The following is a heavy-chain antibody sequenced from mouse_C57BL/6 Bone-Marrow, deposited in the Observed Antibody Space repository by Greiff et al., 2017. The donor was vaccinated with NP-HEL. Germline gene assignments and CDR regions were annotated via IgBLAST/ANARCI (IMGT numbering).Heavy chain of an antibody. Sequence: QVQLKQSGAELARPGASVKMSCKASGYTFTSYTMHWVKQRPGQGLEWIGYINPSSGYTKYNQKFKDKAILTADKSSSTAYMQLSSLTSEDSAVYYCARGPPWFAYWGQGTLVTVSA. V-gene: IGHV1-4*01. CDR3: ARGPPWFAY. CDR2: INPSSGYT. D-gene: IGHD3-3*01. J-gene: IGHJ3*01. CDR1: GYTFTSYT.